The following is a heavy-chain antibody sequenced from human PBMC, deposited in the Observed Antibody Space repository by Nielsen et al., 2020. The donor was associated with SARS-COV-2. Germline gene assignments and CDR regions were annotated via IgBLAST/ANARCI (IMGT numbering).Heavy chain of an antibody. CDR3: ARAPDIVVVPAAMVVSGYYYYYYGMDV. CDR1: GFTFSSYW. J-gene: IGHJ6*02. V-gene: IGHV3-74*01. Sequence: GESLKISCAASGFTFSSYWMHWVRQAPGKGLVWVSRINSDGSSTSYADSVKGRFTISRDNAKNTLYLQMNSLRAEDTAVYYCARAPDIVVVPAAMVVSGYYYYYYGMDVWGQGTTVTVSS. CDR2: INSDGSST. D-gene: IGHD2-2*01.